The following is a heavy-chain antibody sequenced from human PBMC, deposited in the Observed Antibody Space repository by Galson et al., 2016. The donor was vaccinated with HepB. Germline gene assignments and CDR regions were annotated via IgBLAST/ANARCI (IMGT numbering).Heavy chain of an antibody. J-gene: IGHJ5*02. CDR3: ARDFLFARDL. Sequence: SLRLSCAASGFTFSSNWMSWVRQAPGKGLEWVANIKQDGTEKYYVDSVKGRFTISRDNAKNSLYLQMHSLRAEDTALYYCARDFLFARDLWGPGTLVTVSS. CDR1: GFTFSSNW. CDR2: IKQDGTEK. D-gene: IGHD3-3*01. V-gene: IGHV3-7*05.